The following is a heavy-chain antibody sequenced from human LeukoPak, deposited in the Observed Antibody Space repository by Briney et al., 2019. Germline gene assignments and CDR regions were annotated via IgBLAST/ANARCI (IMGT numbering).Heavy chain of an antibody. J-gene: IGHJ4*02. D-gene: IGHD3-22*01. CDR3: TRLFDPYYYDSSGSLY. CDR2: IRSKAYGGTT. CDR1: GFTFGDYA. V-gene: IGHV3-49*04. Sequence: GGSLRLSCTPSGFTFGDYAMSWVRQAPGKGLEWVGFIRSKAYGGTTEYAASVKGRFTISRDDSKSIAYLQMNSLKTEDTAVYYCTRLFDPYYYDSSGSLYWGQGTLVTVSS.